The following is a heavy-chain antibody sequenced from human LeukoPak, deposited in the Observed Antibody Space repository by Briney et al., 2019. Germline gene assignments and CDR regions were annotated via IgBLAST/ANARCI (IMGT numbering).Heavy chain of an antibody. CDR3: ARLMGSSGWYEPDAFDI. CDR1: GYSISSGYW. V-gene: IGHV3-21*01. D-gene: IGHD6-19*01. Sequence: ETLSLTCTVSGYSISSGYWWGWVRQPPGKGLEWVSSISSSSTYIYYADSVKGRFTISRDNAKDSLYLQMNSLRAEDTAVYYCARLMGSSGWYEPDAFDIWGQGTMVTVSS. CDR2: ISSSSTYI. J-gene: IGHJ3*02.